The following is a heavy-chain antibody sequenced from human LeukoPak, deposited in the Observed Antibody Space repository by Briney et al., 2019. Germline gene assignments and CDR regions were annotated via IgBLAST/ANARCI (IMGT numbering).Heavy chain of an antibody. D-gene: IGHD5-18*01. CDR2: IYYSGST. V-gene: IGHV4-59*08. CDR1: GGSISSYY. CDR3: ARLRVISGRIQLWPNYYYYGMDV. J-gene: IGHJ6*02. Sequence: SETLSLTCTVSGGSISSYYWSWIRQPPGKGLEWIGYIYYSGSTNYNPSLKRRVTISVDTSKNQFSLKLSSVTAADTAVYYCARLRVISGRIQLWPNYYYYGMDVWGQGTTVTVSS.